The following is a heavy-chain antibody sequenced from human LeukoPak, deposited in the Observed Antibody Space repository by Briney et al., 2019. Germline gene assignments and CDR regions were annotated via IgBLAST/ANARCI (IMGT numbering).Heavy chain of an antibody. D-gene: IGHD3-10*01. V-gene: IGHV4-59*12. Sequence: SETLSLTCTVSGGSISSYYWSWIRQPPGKGLEWIGYIYYSGSTNYKPSLKSRVTISVDTSKNQFSLKLSSVTAADTAVYYCARDYYASGSYSHFDCWGQGTLVTVSS. J-gene: IGHJ4*02. CDR3: ARDYYASGSYSHFDC. CDR1: GGSISSYY. CDR2: IYYSGST.